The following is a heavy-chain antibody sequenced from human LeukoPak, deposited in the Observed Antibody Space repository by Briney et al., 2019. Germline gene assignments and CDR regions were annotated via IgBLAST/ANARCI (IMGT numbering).Heavy chain of an antibody. V-gene: IGHV4-34*01. J-gene: IGHJ4*02. CDR2: INHSGST. Sequence: PSETLSLTCAVYGGSFSGYYWSWIRQPPGKGLEWIGEINHSGSTNYNPSLKSRVTISVDTSKNQFSLKLSSVTAADTAVYYCARGLVVVAATGAVFDYWGQGTLVTVSS. D-gene: IGHD2-15*01. CDR1: GGSFSGYY. CDR3: ARGLVVVAATGAVFDY.